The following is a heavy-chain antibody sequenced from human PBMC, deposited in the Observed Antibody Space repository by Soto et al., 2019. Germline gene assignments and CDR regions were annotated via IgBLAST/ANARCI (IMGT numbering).Heavy chain of an antibody. J-gene: IGHJ6*02. D-gene: IGHD6-19*01. CDR1: GYTFTGYY. V-gene: IGHV1-2*04. CDR3: ARDIAVLYSSGWHYYYYGMDV. CDR2: INPNSGGT. Sequence: ASVKVSCKASGYTFTGYYMHWVRQAPGQGLEWMGWINPNSGGTNYAQKFQGWVTMTRDTSISTAYMELSRLRSDDTAVYYCARDIAVLYSSGWHYYYYGMDVWGQGTTVTVSS.